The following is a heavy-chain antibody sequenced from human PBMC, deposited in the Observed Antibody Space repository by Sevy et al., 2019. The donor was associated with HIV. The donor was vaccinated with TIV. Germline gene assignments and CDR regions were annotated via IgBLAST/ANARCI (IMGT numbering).Heavy chain of an antibody. CDR2: INQGGSQE. CDR3: ATILPAGVPAEYFQH. Sequence: GGSLRLSCAASGLTFSSYWMTWVRQAPGKGLEWVANINQGGSQEYYVDSVKGRFTISRDNAKNSLYLQINSLRAEDTAVYYCATILPAGVPAEYFQHGGQGTLVTVSS. V-gene: IGHV3-7*01. D-gene: IGHD2-2*01. CDR1: GLTFSSYW. J-gene: IGHJ1*01.